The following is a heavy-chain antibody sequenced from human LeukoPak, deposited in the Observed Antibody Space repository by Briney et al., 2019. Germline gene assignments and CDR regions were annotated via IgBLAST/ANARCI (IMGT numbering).Heavy chain of an antibody. Sequence: PGGSLRLSCAASGFTFSNYWMHWVRQAPGKGLVWVSRINSDESLTTYADSVKGRFTVYRDTAKNTLYLQMNSLRVEDTAVYYCAKLDWLDPWGQGTLVTVSP. V-gene: IGHV3-74*03. CDR3: AKLDWLDP. CDR1: GFTFSNYW. J-gene: IGHJ5*02. CDR2: INSDESLT.